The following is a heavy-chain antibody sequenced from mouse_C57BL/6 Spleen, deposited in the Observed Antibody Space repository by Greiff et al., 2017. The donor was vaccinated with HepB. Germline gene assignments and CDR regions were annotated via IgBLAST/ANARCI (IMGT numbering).Heavy chain of an antibody. Sequence: VQLQESGAELVKPGASVKMSCKASGYTFTSYWITWVKQRPGQGLEWIGDIYPGSGSTNYNEKFKSKATLTVDTSSSTAYMQLSSLTSEDSAVYYCARGGIYYDYDPFAYWGQGTLVTVSA. D-gene: IGHD2-4*01. V-gene: IGHV1-55*01. CDR1: GYTFTSYW. J-gene: IGHJ3*01. CDR3: ARGGIYYDYDPFAY. CDR2: IYPGSGST.